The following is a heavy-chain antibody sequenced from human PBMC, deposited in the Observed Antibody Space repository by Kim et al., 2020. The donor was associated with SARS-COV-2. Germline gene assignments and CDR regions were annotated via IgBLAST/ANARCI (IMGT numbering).Heavy chain of an antibody. V-gene: IGHV3-7*01. J-gene: IGHJ5*02. Sequence: GGSLRLSCAASGFTFSSYWMSWVRQAPGKGLEWVANIKQDGSEKYYVDSVKGRFTISRDNAKNSLYLQMNSLRAEDTAVYYCARGSPLWFGEFLNWFDPWGQGTLVTVSS. D-gene: IGHD3-10*01. CDR3: ARGSPLWFGEFLNWFDP. CDR1: GFTFSSYW. CDR2: IKQDGSEK.